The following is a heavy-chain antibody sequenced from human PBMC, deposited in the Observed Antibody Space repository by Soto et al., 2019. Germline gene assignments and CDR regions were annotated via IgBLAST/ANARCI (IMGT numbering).Heavy chain of an antibody. CDR1: GGSISSYY. V-gene: IGHV4-59*01. J-gene: IGHJ6*02. CDR3: ARYETTVTSEGGYYNGMDV. Sequence: PSETLSLTCTVSGGSISSYYWSWIRQPPGKGLEWIGYIYYSGSTNYNPSLKSRVTISVDTSKNQFPLKLNSVTAADTAVYYCARYETTVTSEGGYYNGMDVWGQGTTVTVSS. D-gene: IGHD4-4*01. CDR2: IYYSGST.